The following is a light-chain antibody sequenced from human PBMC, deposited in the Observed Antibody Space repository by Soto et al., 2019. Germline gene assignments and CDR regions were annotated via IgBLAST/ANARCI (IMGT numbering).Light chain of an antibody. CDR2: LEGSGSY. CDR3: ETWDSNTHRV. J-gene: IGLJ1*01. CDR1: SGNSSYI. Sequence: QPVLTQSSSASASLGSSVKLTCTLSSGNSSYIIAWHQQQPGKAPRYLMKLEGSGSYNKGSGVPNRFSGSSSGADRYLTISNLQFEDEADYYCETWDSNTHRVFGTGTKLTVL. V-gene: IGLV4-60*02.